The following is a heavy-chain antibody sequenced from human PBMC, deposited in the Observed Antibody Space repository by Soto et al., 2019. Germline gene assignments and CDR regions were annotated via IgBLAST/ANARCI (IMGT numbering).Heavy chain of an antibody. V-gene: IGHV3-23*01. CDR1: GFTFSNYA. CDR3: ARDLRGAFDY. Sequence: EVQLLESGGDLVQPGGSLRLSCAASGFTFSNYAMNWVRQAPGKGLEWITSVRGGGDLTYYADSVKGRFTISRDNSQNTISLQMYGLRAEDSAVYYCARDLRGAFDYWGQGTVVTVSS. CDR2: VRGGGDLT. J-gene: IGHJ4*02. D-gene: IGHD1-26*01.